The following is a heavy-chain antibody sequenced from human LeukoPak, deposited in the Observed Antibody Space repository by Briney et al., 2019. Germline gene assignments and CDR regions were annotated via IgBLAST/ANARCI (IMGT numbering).Heavy chain of an antibody. CDR3: ARGRKSITIFGVVIIPFDY. J-gene: IGHJ4*02. CDR1: GYTFTSYG. Sequence: ASVKVSCKASGYTFTSYGFSWVRQGPGQGLEWVGWISAYNGNTNYAQKLQSRVTMTTETSTSTAYMELRSLRSDDTAVYYCARGRKSITIFGVVIIPFDYWGQGTLVTVSS. V-gene: IGHV1-18*01. D-gene: IGHD3-3*01. CDR2: ISAYNGNT.